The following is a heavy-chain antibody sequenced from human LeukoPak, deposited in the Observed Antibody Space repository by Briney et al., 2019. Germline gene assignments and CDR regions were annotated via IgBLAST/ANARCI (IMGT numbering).Heavy chain of an antibody. CDR2: IIPIFGTA. Sequence: SVKVSCRASGGTFSSYAISWVRQAPGQGLEWMGGIIPIFGTANYAQKFQGRVTITADESTSTAYMGLSSLRSEDTAVYYCARGPGGGAHTNYYYYYMDVWGKGTTVTVSS. D-gene: IGHD3-16*01. CDR1: GGTFSSYA. CDR3: ARGPGGGAHTNYYYYYMDV. J-gene: IGHJ6*03. V-gene: IGHV1-69*13.